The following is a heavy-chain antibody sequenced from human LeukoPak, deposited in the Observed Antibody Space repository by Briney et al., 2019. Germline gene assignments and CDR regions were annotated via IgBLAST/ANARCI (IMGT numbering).Heavy chain of an antibody. Sequence: GASVKVSCKASGYTFTSYGIRWVRQAPGQGLEWMGWISAYNGNTNYAQKLQGRVTMTTDTSTSTAYMELRSLRSDDTAVYYCAREECSSTSCQVPYYYYGMDVWGQGTTVTVSS. CDR3: AREECSSTSCQVPYYYYGMDV. CDR2: ISAYNGNT. D-gene: IGHD2-2*01. J-gene: IGHJ6*02. V-gene: IGHV1-18*01. CDR1: GYTFTSYG.